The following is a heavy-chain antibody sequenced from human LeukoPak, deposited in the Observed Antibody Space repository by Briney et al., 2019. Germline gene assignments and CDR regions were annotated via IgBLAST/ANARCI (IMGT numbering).Heavy chain of an antibody. V-gene: IGHV3-48*04. CDR3: ARVPTHYYYYMDV. Sequence: GGSLRLSCAASGFTFSSYAMSWVRQAPGKGLEWVSYISSSGSTIYYADSVKGRFTISRDNAKNSLYLQMNSLRAEDTAVYYCARVPTHYYYYMDVWGKGTTVTVSS. J-gene: IGHJ6*03. CDR1: GFTFSSYA. CDR2: ISSSGSTI.